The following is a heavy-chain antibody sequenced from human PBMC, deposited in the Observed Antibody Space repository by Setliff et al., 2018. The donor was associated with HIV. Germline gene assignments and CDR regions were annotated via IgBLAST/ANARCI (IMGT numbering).Heavy chain of an antibody. V-gene: IGHV3-21*01. CDR3: ARDWYSSGWYSYYGMDV. CDR1: GFTFSSYS. D-gene: IGHD6-19*01. CDR2: ISSSSSYI. Sequence: SCAASGFTFSSYSMNWVRQAPGKGLEWVSSISSSSSYIYYADSVKGRFTISRDNAKNSLYLQMNSLRAEDTAVYYCARDWYSSGWYSYYGMDVWGQGTTVTVSS. J-gene: IGHJ6*02.